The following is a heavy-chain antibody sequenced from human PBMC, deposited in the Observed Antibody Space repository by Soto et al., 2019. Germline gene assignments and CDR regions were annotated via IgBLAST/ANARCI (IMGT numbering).Heavy chain of an antibody. D-gene: IGHD5-18*01. J-gene: IGHJ5*02. CDR3: ARMESFGSLNWFDP. V-gene: IGHV1-8*01. Sequence: GASVKVSCKASGYTFTNNDVSWVRQATVQGLEWMGGMNPGSGDTGYAQKFQGRVTMTRDISIATAYMELNSLTSEDTAIYYCARMESFGSLNWFDPWGQGTLVTVSS. CDR2: MNPGSGDT. CDR1: GYTFTNND.